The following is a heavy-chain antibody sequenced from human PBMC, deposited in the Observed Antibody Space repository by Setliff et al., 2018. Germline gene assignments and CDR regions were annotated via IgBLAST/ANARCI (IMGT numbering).Heavy chain of an antibody. CDR3: SRLVRFCTTSTCQGASAREH. Sequence: GASVKVSCKASGYTFTESIVSWVRQAPGQGLEWLGWIGVYSGNTYTAQRFQGRVTMTTDTSTNMAYLELRGLRSDDTAVYYCSRLVRFCTTSTCQGASAREHWGQGTLVTVSS. J-gene: IGHJ4*02. CDR2: IGVYSGNT. D-gene: IGHD2-8*01. V-gene: IGHV1-18*01. CDR1: GYTFTESI.